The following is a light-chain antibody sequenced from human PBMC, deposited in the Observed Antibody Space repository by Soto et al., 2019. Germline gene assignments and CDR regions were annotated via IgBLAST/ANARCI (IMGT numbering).Light chain of an antibody. CDR2: HAS. J-gene: IGKJ2*01. Sequence: DIQMTQSPSTLSASVGDRVTITCRASQSISSWLAWYQQKPGKAPKVLLYHASSLETGVPSRFSGSGSGTDFTLTIVSLQPDDFATYFCQQFNYYPYTFGQGTKLEI. CDR3: QQFNYYPYT. V-gene: IGKV1-5*01. CDR1: QSISSW.